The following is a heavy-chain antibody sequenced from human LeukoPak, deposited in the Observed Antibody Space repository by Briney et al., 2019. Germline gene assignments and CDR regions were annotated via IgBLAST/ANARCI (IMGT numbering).Heavy chain of an antibody. CDR1: GGSISGYD. D-gene: IGHD6-25*01. J-gene: IGHJ5*02. CDR3: ARAGIPSRSGWFDP. V-gene: IGHV4-59*08. Sequence: SGTLSLTCTGSGGSISGYDWSWIRQAPGKGLEWVGYIYYSGSTNYNASLKSRVTISVDTSKNQSSLKLSSVPAAATPVYYCARAGIPSRSGWFDPWGQGTLVTVSS. CDR2: IYYSGST.